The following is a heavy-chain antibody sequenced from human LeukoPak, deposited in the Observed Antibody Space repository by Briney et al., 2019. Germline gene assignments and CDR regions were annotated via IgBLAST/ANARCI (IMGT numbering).Heavy chain of an antibody. V-gene: IGHV1-2*02. D-gene: IGHD4-23*01. CDR1: GYSFIDYH. CDR3: ARFPSVINAWSF. Sequence: ASVKVSCKATGYSFIDYHIHCVRQAPGQGLEWMGWINPNSGRTTYAQKFQGRFTMTGDASITTVYMVLDSLNSDDTAVYYCARFPSVINAWSFCGQGTLVTVSS. J-gene: IGHJ4*02. CDR2: INPNSGRT.